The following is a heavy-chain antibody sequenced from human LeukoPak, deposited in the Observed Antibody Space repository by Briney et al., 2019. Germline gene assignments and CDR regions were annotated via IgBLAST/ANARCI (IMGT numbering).Heavy chain of an antibody. CDR2: IKSKTDGGTT. CDR3: TGGNYDFWSGYYPRADYYMDV. J-gene: IGHJ6*03. CDR1: GFTFSNAW. D-gene: IGHD3-3*01. V-gene: IGHV3-15*01. Sequence: GGSLRLSCAASGFTFSNAWMSWVRQAPGKGQEWVGRIKSKTDGGTTDYAAPVKGRFTISRDDSKNTLYLQMNSLKTEDTAVYYCTGGNYDFWSGYYPRADYYMDVWGKGTTVTVSS.